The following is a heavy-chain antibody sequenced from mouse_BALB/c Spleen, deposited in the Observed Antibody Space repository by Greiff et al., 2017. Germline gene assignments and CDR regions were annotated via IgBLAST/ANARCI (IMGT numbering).Heavy chain of an antibody. D-gene: IGHD2-4*01. J-gene: IGHJ4*01. CDR1: GYTFTDYA. Sequence: VQRVESGAELVRPGVSVKISCKGSGYTFTDYAMHWVKQSHAKSLEWIGVISTYYGDASYNQKFKGKATMTVDKSSSTAYMELARLTSEDSAIYYCARLGMGLTYAMDYWGQGTSVTVSS. CDR3: ARLGMGLTYAMDY. V-gene: IGHV1S137*01. CDR2: ISTYYGDA.